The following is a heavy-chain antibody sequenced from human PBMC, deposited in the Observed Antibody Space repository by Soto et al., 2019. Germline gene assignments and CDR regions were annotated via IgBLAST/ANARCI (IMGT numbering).Heavy chain of an antibody. CDR3: ARDDATYCGGDCYRYFYYGMDV. CDR2: IIPMFPTA. D-gene: IGHD2-21*02. Sequence: QVQLVQSGAEVKQPGSSVKVSCKASGGTFSNHAISWVRQAPGQGLEWVGGIIPMFPTADYAQRFQGRVTITADDSTNTVYMEVSGLRSEYTAMYYWARDDATYCGGDCYRYFYYGMDVW. CDR1: GGTFSNHA. J-gene: IGHJ6*01. V-gene: IGHV1-69*01.